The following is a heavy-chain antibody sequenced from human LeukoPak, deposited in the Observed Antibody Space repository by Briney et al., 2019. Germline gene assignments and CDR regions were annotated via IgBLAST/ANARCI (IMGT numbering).Heavy chain of an antibody. CDR2: IKSGGSRT. Sequence: GGSLRLSCAASGFTFSSYWMNWVRQAPGKGLVWVSSIKSGGSRTTYADSVKGRFTISRDNAKNSLYLQMNSLGDEDTAVYYCVRETSYRFDPWGQGTLVIVSS. V-gene: IGHV3-74*01. CDR1: GFTFSSYW. CDR3: VRETSYRFDP. J-gene: IGHJ5*02.